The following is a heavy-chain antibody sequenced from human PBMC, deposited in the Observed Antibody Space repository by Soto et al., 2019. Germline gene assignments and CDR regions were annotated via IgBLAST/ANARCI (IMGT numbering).Heavy chain of an antibody. J-gene: IGHJ3*02. V-gene: IGHV1-69*01. CDR1: GGTFSSYA. D-gene: IGHD6-6*01. CDR3: AIFQGLKGIAARPPDAFDI. CDR2: IIPIFGTA. Sequence: QVQLVQSGAEVKKPGSSVKVSCKASGGTFSSYAISWVRQAPGQGLEWMGGIIPIFGTANYAQKFQGRVTITADESTSTAYMELGSLRSEDTAVYYCAIFQGLKGIAARPPDAFDIWGQGTMVNVSS.